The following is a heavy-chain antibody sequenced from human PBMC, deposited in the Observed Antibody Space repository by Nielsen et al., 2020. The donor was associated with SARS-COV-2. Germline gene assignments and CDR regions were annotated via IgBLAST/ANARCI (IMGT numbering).Heavy chain of an antibody. CDR2: INHSGST. CDR3: ARGGYSSSWYGIRNWFDP. V-gene: IGHV4-39*07. D-gene: IGHD6-13*01. Sequence: SETLSLTCTVSGGSISSSSYYWSWIRQPPGKGLEWIGEINHSGSTNYNPSLKSRVTISVDTSKNQFSLKLSSVTAADTAVYYCARGGYSSSWYGIRNWFDPWGQGTLVTVSS. CDR1: GGSISSSSYY. J-gene: IGHJ5*02.